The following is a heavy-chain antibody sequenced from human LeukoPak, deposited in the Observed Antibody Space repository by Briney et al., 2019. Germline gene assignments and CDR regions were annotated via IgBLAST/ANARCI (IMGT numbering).Heavy chain of an antibody. Sequence: SETLSLTCAVSPGSMDSGLYYWTWIRQPAGKGPEWIGRISNNGGTAYNPSLRSRVTITIDTSNNHLSLKLTSVTAADTALYYCARETKDIYSPSWGLYDTYYYIDAWGKGTTVTVSS. CDR2: ISNNGGT. J-gene: IGHJ6*03. CDR1: PGSMDSGLYY. CDR3: ARETKDIYSPSWGLYDTYYYIDA. V-gene: IGHV4-61*02. D-gene: IGHD5/OR15-5a*01.